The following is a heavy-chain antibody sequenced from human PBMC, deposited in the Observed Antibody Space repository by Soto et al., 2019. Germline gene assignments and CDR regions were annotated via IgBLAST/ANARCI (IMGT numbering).Heavy chain of an antibody. CDR1: RFINSW. CDR2: INPDGGST. V-gene: IGHV3-74*01. J-gene: IGHJ3*01. Sequence: LRLSWAASRFINSWMHWVRQVPGKGLVWVSRINPDGGSTNYADFVKGRFTISRDYATDTVYLQINSLRAEDTAVYYCVRGPGAYGYFGFDVWGQGTMVTV. D-gene: IGHD3-9*01. CDR3: VRGPGAYGYFGFDV.